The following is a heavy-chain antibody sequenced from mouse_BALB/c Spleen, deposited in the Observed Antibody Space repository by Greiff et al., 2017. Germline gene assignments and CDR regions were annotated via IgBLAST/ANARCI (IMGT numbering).Heavy chain of an antibody. CDR3: ARGPLSAWFAY. CDR1: GFNIKDTY. J-gene: IGHJ3*01. Sequence: VQLQQSGAELVKPGASVKLSCTASGFNIKDTYMHWVKQRPEQGLEWIGRIDPANGNTKYDPKFQGKATITADTSSNTAYLQLSSLTSEDTAVYYCARGPLSAWFAYWGQGTLVTVSA. CDR2: IDPANGNT. D-gene: IGHD1-1*02. V-gene: IGHV14-3*02.